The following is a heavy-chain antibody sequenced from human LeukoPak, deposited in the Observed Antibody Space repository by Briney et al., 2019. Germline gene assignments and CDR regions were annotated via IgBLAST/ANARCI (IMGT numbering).Heavy chain of an antibody. Sequence: PGGSLRLSCATSGFTFSHYGMHWVRQAPGRGLDWVAHIRYDESDKYYADSVKGRFTISRDISKNTVYLQMNSLRVEDTAVYYCVRDVTGYWGQGTLVTVSS. CDR1: GFTFSHYG. CDR2: IRYDESDK. J-gene: IGHJ4*02. CDR3: VRDVTGY. V-gene: IGHV3-30*02.